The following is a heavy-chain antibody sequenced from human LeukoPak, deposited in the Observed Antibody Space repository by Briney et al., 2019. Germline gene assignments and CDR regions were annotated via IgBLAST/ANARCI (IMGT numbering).Heavy chain of an antibody. CDR1: GYTFTGYY. D-gene: IGHD2-8*01. J-gene: IGHJ5*02. V-gene: IGHV1-18*04. Sequence: GASVKVSCKASGYTFTGYYMHWVRQAPGQGLEWMGWINPYSGDTSYAQKLQGRVTMATDTSTSTAYMEVRSLRSDNTAVYYCVREKNGWFDPWGQGTLVTVSS. CDR3: VREKNGWFDP. CDR2: INPYSGDT.